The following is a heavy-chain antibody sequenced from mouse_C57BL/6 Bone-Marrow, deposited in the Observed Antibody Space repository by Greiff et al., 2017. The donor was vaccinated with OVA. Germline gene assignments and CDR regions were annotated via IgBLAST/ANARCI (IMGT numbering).Heavy chain of an antibody. CDR1: GYTFTSYW. V-gene: IGHV1-69*01. CDR3: ARSAYYTPYYFDY. D-gene: IGHD2-12*01. J-gene: IGHJ2*01. CDR2: IDPSDSYT. Sequence: QVQLQQPGAELVMPGASVKLSCKASGYTFTSYWMHWVKQRPGQGLEWIGEIDPSDSYTNYNQKFKGKSTLTVDKSSSTAYMQLSSLTSEDSAVYYCARSAYYTPYYFDYWGQGTTITVSS.